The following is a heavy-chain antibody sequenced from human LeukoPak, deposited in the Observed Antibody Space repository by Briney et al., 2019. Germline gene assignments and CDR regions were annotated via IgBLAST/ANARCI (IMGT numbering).Heavy chain of an antibody. CDR1: GFTISTYW. D-gene: IGHD2-15*01. CDR2: MKQDGSDK. CDR3: ARDSALYCSGRTCYWGFDL. J-gene: IGHJ3*01. V-gene: IGHV3-7*01. Sequence: GGSLRLSCAASGFTISTYWMSWVRQAPGKGLEWVANMKQDGSDKYYVDSVKGRFTISRDNAKNSLYLQMNSLRAEDTAVYYCARDSALYCSGRTCYWGFDLWGQGTMVTVSS.